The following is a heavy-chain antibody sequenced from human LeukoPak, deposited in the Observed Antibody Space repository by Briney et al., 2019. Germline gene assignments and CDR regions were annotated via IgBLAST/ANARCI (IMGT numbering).Heavy chain of an antibody. J-gene: IGHJ6*03. V-gene: IGHV1-69*13. CDR2: IIPIFGTA. CDR3: ARTLVVVPAADYYYMDV. CDR1: GGTFISYA. Sequence: ASVKVSCKASGGTFISYAISWVRQAPGQGREWMGGIIPIFGTANYAQKFQGRVTITADESTSTAYMELSSLRSEDTAVYYCARTLVVVPAADYYYMDVWGKGTTVTVSS. D-gene: IGHD2-2*01.